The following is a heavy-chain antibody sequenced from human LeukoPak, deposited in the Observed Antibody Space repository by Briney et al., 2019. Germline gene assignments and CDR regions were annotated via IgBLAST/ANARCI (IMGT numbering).Heavy chain of an antibody. CDR1: GYTFTIYA. V-gene: IGHV1-3*01. D-gene: IGHD3-10*01. Sequence: ASVKVSCKASGYTFTIYAMHWVRQAPGQRLEWMGWINAGNGNTKYSQKFQGRVTITRDTSASTAYMELSSLRSEDTAVYYCARDLVRGVISYWGQGTLVTVSS. CDR2: INAGNGNT. J-gene: IGHJ4*02. CDR3: ARDLVRGVISY.